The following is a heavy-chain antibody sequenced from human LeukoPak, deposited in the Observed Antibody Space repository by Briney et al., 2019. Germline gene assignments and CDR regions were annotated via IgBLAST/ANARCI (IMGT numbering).Heavy chain of an antibody. Sequence: GGSLRLSCAASGFTFSSYDMNWVRQAPGKGLEWVSYISSSGSTKYYADSVKGRFTISRDNAKNSLYLQMNSLRAKDTAVYYCARDQYSSGLDAFDIWGQGTMVTVSS. CDR2: ISSSGSTK. J-gene: IGHJ3*02. D-gene: IGHD6-19*01. V-gene: IGHV3-48*03. CDR1: GFTFSSYD. CDR3: ARDQYSSGLDAFDI.